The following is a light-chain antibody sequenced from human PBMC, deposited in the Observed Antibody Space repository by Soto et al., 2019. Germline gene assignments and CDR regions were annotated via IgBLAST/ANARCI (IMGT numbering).Light chain of an antibody. J-gene: IGKJ1*01. V-gene: IGKV1-5*01. CDR3: QQYNSYRT. Sequence: DIPMTQSPSTLSASVGDRVTITCRATQSINSWLAWYQQKPGKAPNLLIYDASILETGVPSRFSGSGSGTEFTLTISSLQPDDFATYYCQQYNSYRTFGQGTKVDI. CDR2: DAS. CDR1: QSINSW.